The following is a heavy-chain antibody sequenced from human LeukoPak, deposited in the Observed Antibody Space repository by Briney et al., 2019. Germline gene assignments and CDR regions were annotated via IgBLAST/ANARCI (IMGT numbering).Heavy chain of an antibody. Sequence: ASVKVSFKASGYTFTGYYMHWVRQAPGQGLEWMGWINPNSGGTNYAQKFQGRVTMTRDTSISTAYMELSRLRSDDTAVYYCARSDGGYDLYGMDVWGQGTTVTVSS. D-gene: IGHD5-12*01. CDR3: ARSDGGYDLYGMDV. CDR1: GYTFTGYY. J-gene: IGHJ6*02. V-gene: IGHV1-2*02. CDR2: INPNSGGT.